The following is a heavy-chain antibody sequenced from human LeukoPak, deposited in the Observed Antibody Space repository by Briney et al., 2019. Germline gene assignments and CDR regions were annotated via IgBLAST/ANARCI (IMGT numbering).Heavy chain of an antibody. D-gene: IGHD1-7*01. CDR3: AGLNDQYKWNYEVNNWFLS. Sequence: KPGEPLKISCKGSGYSFTSYWIGWVRQMPGKGLEWMGIIYPGDSDTRYSPSFQGQVTISADKSISTAYLQRCSLKASDNARYYCAGLNDQYKWNYEVNNWFLSWREGTIATVSS. V-gene: IGHV5-51*03. CDR2: IYPGDSDT. CDR1: GYSFTSYW. J-gene: IGHJ5*01.